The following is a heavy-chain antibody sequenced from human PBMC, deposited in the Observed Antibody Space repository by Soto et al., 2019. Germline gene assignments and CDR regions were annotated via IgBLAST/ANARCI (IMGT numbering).Heavy chain of an antibody. CDR3: ARGMVATGYYYYYMDV. Sequence: GGSLRLSCAASGFTFSDYYMSWIRQAPGKGLEWVSYISSSGSTIYYADSVKGRFTISRDNAKNSLYLQMNSLRAEDTAVYYCARGMVATGYYYYYMDVWGKGTTVTVSS. D-gene: IGHD5-12*01. V-gene: IGHV3-11*01. J-gene: IGHJ6*03. CDR1: GFTFSDYY. CDR2: ISSSGSTI.